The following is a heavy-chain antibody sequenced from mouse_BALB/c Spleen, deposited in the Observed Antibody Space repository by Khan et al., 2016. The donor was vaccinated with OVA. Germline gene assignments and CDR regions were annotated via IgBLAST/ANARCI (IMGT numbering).Heavy chain of an antibody. Sequence: VQLKESGPGLVKPSQSLSLTCTVTGYSITSDYAWNWLRQFPGNKLEWMGFISYSGNTNYNPSLKSRISITRDTSKNQFFLQLNSVTTEDTATYYWARVYGGDFDYWGQGTTLTVSS. J-gene: IGHJ2*01. CDR2: ISYSGNT. CDR1: GYSITSDYA. D-gene: IGHD1-1*01. CDR3: ARVYGGDFDY. V-gene: IGHV3-2*02.